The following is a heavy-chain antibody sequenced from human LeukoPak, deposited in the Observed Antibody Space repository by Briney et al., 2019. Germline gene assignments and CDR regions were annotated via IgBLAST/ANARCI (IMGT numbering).Heavy chain of an antibody. J-gene: IGHJ1*01. CDR3: ARGLAFDDSSGYYPEYFQH. CDR2: ISAYNGNT. V-gene: IGHV1-18*01. Sequence: ASVNVSCKASGYTFTSYGISWVRQAPGQGLEWMGWISAYNGNTNYAQKLQGRVTMTTDTSTSTAYMELRSLRSDDTAVYYCARGLAFDDSSGYYPEYFQHWGQGTLVTVSS. CDR1: GYTFTSYG. D-gene: IGHD3-22*01.